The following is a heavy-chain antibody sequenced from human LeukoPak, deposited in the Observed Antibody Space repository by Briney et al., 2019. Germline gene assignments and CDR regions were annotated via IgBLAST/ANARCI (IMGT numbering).Heavy chain of an antibody. CDR2: IIPILGIA. J-gene: IGHJ4*02. D-gene: IGHD3-22*01. Sequence: GASVKVSCKASGGTFSSYTISWVRQAPGQGLEWMGRIIPILGIANYAQKFQGRVTITADKSTSTASMELSSLRSEDTAVYYCARDRYYDSSGLPGGYFDYWGQGTLVTVSS. V-gene: IGHV1-69*04. CDR1: GGTFSSYT. CDR3: ARDRYYDSSGLPGGYFDY.